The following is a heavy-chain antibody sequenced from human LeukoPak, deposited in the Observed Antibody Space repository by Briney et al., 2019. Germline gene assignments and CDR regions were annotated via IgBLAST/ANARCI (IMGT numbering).Heavy chain of an antibody. Sequence: PWGSLRLSCAASGFTFSNYWMSWVRRAPGKGLEWVANIKQDGSETYYVDSVRGRFTISRDNAKKSLYLQMDSLRAEDTAVCYCXXXXWGAYRXDYFDYWGQGTLVTVSS. J-gene: IGHJ4*02. CDR1: GFTFSNYW. CDR2: IKQDGSET. D-gene: IGHD3-16*01. V-gene: IGHV3-7*01. CDR3: XXXXWGAYRXDYFDY.